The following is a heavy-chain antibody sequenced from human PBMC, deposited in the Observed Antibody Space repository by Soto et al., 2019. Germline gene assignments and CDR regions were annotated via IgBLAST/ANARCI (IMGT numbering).Heavy chain of an antibody. Sequence: SETLSLTCAVYGGSFSGYYWSWIRQPPGKGLEWIGEINHSGSTNYNPSLKSRVTISVDTSKNQFSLKLSSVTAADTAVYYCARSGYYYDSSGYYYLDYWGKGTLVTVSS. CDR3: ARSGYYYDSSGYYYLDY. V-gene: IGHV4-34*01. CDR1: GGSFSGYY. J-gene: IGHJ4*02. CDR2: INHSGST. D-gene: IGHD3-22*01.